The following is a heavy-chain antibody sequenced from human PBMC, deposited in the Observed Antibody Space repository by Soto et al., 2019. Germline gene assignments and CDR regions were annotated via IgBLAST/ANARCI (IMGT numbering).Heavy chain of an antibody. J-gene: IGHJ6*03. CDR3: ARVSDGHYYDFWSGYSYYYMDV. Sequence: TSVQVSCAAAGYSSTTYVITWGRQGPGQGHEWMGWISAYNGNTNYAQKLQGRVTMTTDTSTSTAYMELRSLRSDDTAVYYCARVSDGHYYDFWSGYSYYYMDVWGKGTTVTVSS. CDR2: ISAYNGNT. CDR1: GYSSTTYV. V-gene: IGHV1-18*01. D-gene: IGHD3-3*01.